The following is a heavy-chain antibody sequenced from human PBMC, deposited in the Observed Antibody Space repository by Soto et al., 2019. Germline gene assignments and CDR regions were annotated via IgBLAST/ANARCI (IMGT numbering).Heavy chain of an antibody. CDR2: IIPIFGTA. D-gene: IGHD6-13*01. J-gene: IGHJ6*02. V-gene: IGHV1-69*13. CDR1: GGTFSSYA. Sequence: SVKVSCKASGGTFSSYATSWVRQAPGQGLEWMGGIIPIFGTANYAQKFQGRVTITADESTSTAYMELSSLRSEDTAVYYCAREGYSSSWYGYYYYGMDVWGQGTTVTVSS. CDR3: AREGYSSSWYGYYYYGMDV.